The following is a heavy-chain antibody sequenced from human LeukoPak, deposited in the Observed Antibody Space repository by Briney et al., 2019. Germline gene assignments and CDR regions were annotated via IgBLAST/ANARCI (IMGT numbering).Heavy chain of an antibody. CDR3: AREAITGTTSSAFDP. V-gene: IGHV4-34*01. J-gene: IGHJ5*02. CDR1: GGSFSGYY. Sequence: SETLSLTCAVYGGSFSGYYWSWIRQPPGKGLEWIGEINHSGSTNYNPSLKSRVTISVDTSKNQFSLKLSSVTAADTAVYYCAREAITGTTSSAFDPWGQGTLVTVSS. D-gene: IGHD1-7*01. CDR2: INHSGST.